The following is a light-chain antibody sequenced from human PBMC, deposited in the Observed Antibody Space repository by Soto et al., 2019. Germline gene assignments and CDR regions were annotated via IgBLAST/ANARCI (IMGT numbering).Light chain of an antibody. J-gene: IGLJ2*01. CDR2: SDD. Sequence: QTVVTQPPSASGTPGQRVTISCSGSSSNIGSKTVNWYQQLPGTAPKLLIYSDDQRPSGVPDRFSGSRSGTAASLAISGLQSEDEADYHCAAWDDSLNGLVFGGGTKVTVL. CDR3: AAWDDSLNGLV. CDR1: SSNIGSKT. V-gene: IGLV1-44*01.